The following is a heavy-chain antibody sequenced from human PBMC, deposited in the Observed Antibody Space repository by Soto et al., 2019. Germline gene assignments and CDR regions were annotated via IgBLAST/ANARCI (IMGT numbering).Heavy chain of an antibody. CDR2: IYYSGST. J-gene: IGHJ6*02. CDR3: AGPYGSGGNYGMDV. V-gene: IGHV4-39*01. D-gene: IGHD3-10*01. CDR1: GGSISSSSYY. Sequence: SETLSLTSPVSGGSISSSSYYWGWIRQPPGKGLEWIGSIYYSGSTYYNPSLKSRVTISVDTSKNQFSLKLSSVTAADTAVYYCAGPYGSGGNYGMDVWGQGTTVTVSS.